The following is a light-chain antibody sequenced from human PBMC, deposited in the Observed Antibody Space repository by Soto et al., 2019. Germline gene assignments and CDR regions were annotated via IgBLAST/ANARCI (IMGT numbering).Light chain of an antibody. J-gene: IGLJ2*01. Sequence: QSALTQPPSASGSPGESVTISCTGTSSDVGGHNYVSWYQQHPGKAPKLMIFEVIKRPSGVPDRFSGSKSGNTASLTVSGLQAEDEADYYCTSFGGSNNFVIFGGGTKLTVL. V-gene: IGLV2-8*01. CDR2: EVI. CDR3: TSFGGSNNFVI. CDR1: SSDVGGHNY.